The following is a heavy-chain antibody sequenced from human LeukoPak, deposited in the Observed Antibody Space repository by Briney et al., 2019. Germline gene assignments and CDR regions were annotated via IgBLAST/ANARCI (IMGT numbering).Heavy chain of an antibody. CDR3: ARGYGSGSYWVY. J-gene: IGHJ4*02. CDR1: GGSFSGYY. V-gene: IGHV4-34*01. CDR2: INQSGSA. D-gene: IGHD3-10*01. Sequence: SETLSLTCAVYGGSFSGYYWSWIRQPPGKGLEWIGEINQSGSANYNPSLKSRVTMSLDTSKNQFSLKLSSVTAADTAVYYCARGYGSGSYWVYWGQGTLVTVSS.